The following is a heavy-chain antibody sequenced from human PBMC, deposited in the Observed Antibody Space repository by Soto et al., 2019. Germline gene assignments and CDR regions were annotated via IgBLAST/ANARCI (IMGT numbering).Heavy chain of an antibody. V-gene: IGHV4-31*03. Sequence: SETLALTCTVSGDAITSGGYYWGGIRQRPGKGLEWIVFIYYSGNTYYNPSLKSRVTISVDTSKNQFSLKLSSVTAADTAVYYCASHGAYVVVDYSGQGILVIVSS. CDR3: ASHGAYVVVDY. D-gene: IGHD4-17*01. J-gene: IGHJ4*02. CDR1: GDAITSGGYY. CDR2: IYYSGNT.